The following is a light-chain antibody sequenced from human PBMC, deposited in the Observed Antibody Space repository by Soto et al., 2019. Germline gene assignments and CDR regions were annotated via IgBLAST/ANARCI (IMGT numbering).Light chain of an antibody. CDR1: QSVSSN. V-gene: IGKV3-20*01. J-gene: IGKJ1*01. Sequence: EIVMTQSPTTVSVSPGAGSSLSGRASQSVSSNLAWYQQKPGQAPRLLIYGASSRATGIPARFSGSGSGTDFTLTISRLEPEDFAVYYCQQYGSSPPTFGQGTKVDIK. CDR3: QQYGSSPPT. CDR2: GAS.